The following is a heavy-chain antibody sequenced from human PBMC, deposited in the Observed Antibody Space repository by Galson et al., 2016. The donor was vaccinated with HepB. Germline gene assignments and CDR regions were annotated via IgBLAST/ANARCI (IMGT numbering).Heavy chain of an antibody. CDR1: GFTFGDYA. J-gene: IGHJ4*02. Sequence: SLRLSCATSGFTFGDYAMSWLRQAPGKGLEWVGFIRSKACGGTTEYAASVEGRFTISRDDSKSIAYLQMNSLKTEDTAVYYCTRDCGSTTTTCYVWNYWGQGTLVTVSP. V-gene: IGHV3-49*03. D-gene: IGHD2-2*01. CDR3: TRDCGSTTTTCYVWNY. CDR2: IRSKACGGTT.